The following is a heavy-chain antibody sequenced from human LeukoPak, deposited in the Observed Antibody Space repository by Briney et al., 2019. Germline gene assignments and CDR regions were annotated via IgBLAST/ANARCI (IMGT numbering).Heavy chain of an antibody. V-gene: IGHV3-33*06. J-gene: IGHJ3*02. CDR3: AKDRDIYYDSSGYRQNDAFDI. CDR1: GFTFSSYG. CDR2: IWYDGSNK. D-gene: IGHD3-22*01. Sequence: GRSLRLSCAASGFTFSSYGMHWVRQAPGKGVDWVAVIWYDGSNKYYADSVKGRFTISRDNSKNTVYLQMNSLRAGDTAVYYCAKDRDIYYDSSGYRQNDAFDIWGQGTMVTVSS.